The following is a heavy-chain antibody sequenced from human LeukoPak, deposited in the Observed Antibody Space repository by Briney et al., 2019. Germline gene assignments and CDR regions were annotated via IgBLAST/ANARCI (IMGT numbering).Heavy chain of an antibody. CDR1: GGSISSSSYY. V-gene: IGHV4-39*01. CDR2: IYYSGST. D-gene: IGHD5-12*01. J-gene: IGHJ4*02. Sequence: SETLSLTCTVSGGSISSSSYYWRWSRQPPGEGRVWNGRIYYSGSTYYTPSIKSRVTISVHTTKNQFSLKLSSVTAADTAVYYCARHVGYSGYDYIYYCGQGTLVTVSS. CDR3: ARHVGYSGYDYIYY.